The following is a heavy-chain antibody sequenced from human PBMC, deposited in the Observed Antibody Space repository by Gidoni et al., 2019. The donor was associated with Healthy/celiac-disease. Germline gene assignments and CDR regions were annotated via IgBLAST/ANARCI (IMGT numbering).Heavy chain of an antibody. D-gene: IGHD3-22*01. CDR2: INQSGST. Sequence: QVQLQQWGAGLLTPSETLSLTCAVYGGSFSGYYWRWIRQPPGKGLEWIGEINQSGSTNYNPSLKSRVTISVDTSKNQFSLKLSSVTAADTAVYYCAREGWLLLHKYYFDYWGQGTLVTVSS. J-gene: IGHJ4*02. CDR1: GGSFSGYY. CDR3: AREGWLLLHKYYFDY. V-gene: IGHV4-34*01.